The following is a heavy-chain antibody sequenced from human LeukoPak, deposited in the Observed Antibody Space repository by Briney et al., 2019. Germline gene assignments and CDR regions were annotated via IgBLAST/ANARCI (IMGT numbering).Heavy chain of an antibody. J-gene: IGHJ4*02. CDR1: GFTFSGFW. V-gene: IGHV3-7*04. CDR3: ARGGWELRV. Sequence: GGSLRLSCAVSGFTFSGFWMSWVRQAPGIGLEWVANMNPDGSEKFYLDSVKGRFTISRDNAKNSLYLQMNSLRAEDTVVYFCARGGWELRVWGQGALVTVSS. D-gene: IGHD1-26*01. CDR2: MNPDGSEK.